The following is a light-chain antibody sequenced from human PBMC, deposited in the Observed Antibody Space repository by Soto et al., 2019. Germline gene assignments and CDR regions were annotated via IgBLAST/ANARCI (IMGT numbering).Light chain of an antibody. CDR3: QQYHSWPIT. V-gene: IGKV3D-15*01. CDR2: GAS. CDR1: QSINRD. Sequence: EIVMTQSPATLSVSPGESATLSCRASQSINRDLARYEQKPDQTPKRVIFGASTWGTGVPPRFTGSGSGTECTLTISNLQSEDFAVYYFQQYHSWPITFGQGTRLEIK. J-gene: IGKJ5*01.